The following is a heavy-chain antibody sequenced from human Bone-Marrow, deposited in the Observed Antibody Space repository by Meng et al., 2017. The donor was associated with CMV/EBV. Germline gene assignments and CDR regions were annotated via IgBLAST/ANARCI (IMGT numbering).Heavy chain of an antibody. D-gene: IGHD2-2*01. CDR2: MYHTGNT. Sequence: SETLSLTCTVSGYSTSSDYYWGWIRQPPGKGLEWITSMYHTGNTYYNPSLRSRVSISVDTSKNQFSLRLSSVTAADTAVYYCARESVGVPAAYDDWGRGMLVTVSS. CDR1: GYSTSSDYY. J-gene: IGHJ4*02. CDR3: ARESVGVPAAYDD. V-gene: IGHV4-38-2*02.